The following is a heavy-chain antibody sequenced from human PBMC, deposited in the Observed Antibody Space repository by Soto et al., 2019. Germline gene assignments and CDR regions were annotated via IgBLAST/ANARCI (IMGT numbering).Heavy chain of an antibody. J-gene: IGHJ4*02. CDR2: IYYSGST. CDR1: GGSIISSSYY. D-gene: IGHD3-22*01. CDR3: ARLFGDSSSHTPPRFVQ. V-gene: IGHV4-39*01. Sequence: SETLSLTCTVSGGSIISSSYYWDWIRQPPGKGLEWIGSIYYSGSTYYDPSLKSRVTISVDTSKNQFSLKLSSVTAADTAVYYCARLFGDSSSHTPPRFVQWREGTLIT.